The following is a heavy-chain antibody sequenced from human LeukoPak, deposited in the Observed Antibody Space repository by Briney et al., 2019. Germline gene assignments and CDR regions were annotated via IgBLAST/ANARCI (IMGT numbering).Heavy chain of an antibody. CDR2: ISVYNGNI. CDR3: ARDRFSVSVAGY. Sequence: ASVKVSCKASGYTFTNYGLSWVRQAPGQGLDWMGWISVYNGNINYAQKLQGRVTMTTDTSTSTAYMELRSLRSDDTAVYYCARDRFSVSVAGYWGQGTLVTVSS. J-gene: IGHJ4*02. D-gene: IGHD2-21*01. V-gene: IGHV1-18*04. CDR1: GYTFTNYG.